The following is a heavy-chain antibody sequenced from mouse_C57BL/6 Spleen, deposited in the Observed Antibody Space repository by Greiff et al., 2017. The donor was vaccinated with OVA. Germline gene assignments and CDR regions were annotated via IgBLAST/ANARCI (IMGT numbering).Heavy chain of an antibody. D-gene: IGHD1-1*01. CDR3: AKVYYGSSYGYFDY. J-gene: IGHJ2*01. V-gene: IGHV5-4*03. CDR1: GFTFSSYA. Sequence: EVKLMESGGGLVKPGGSLKLSCAASGFTFSSYAMSWVRQTPEKRLEWVATISDGGSYTYYPDNVKGRFTISRDNAKNNLYLQMSQLKSEDTAMYYCAKVYYGSSYGYFDYWGQGTTLTVSS. CDR2: ISDGGSYT.